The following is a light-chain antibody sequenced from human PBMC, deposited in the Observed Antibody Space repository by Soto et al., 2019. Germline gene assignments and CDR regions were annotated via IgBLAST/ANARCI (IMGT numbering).Light chain of an antibody. CDR2: NND. CDR3: AAWDDSLNAYV. CDR1: DSNIGPNT. V-gene: IGLV1-44*01. J-gene: IGLJ1*01. Sequence: SALPQPPSASGIPGQRVTISCSGGDSNIGPNTVNWYRQVPGTALKLLIHNNDQRPSGVPDRISGSKSGTSASLAISGLHSDDEADYYCAAWDDSLNAYVFGIGTKVTVL.